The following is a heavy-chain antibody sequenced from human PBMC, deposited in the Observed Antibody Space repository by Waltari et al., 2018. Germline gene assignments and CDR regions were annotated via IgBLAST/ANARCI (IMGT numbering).Heavy chain of an antibody. J-gene: IGHJ3*02. Sequence: EVQLVESGGGLVQPGGSLRLSCAASGFTLRSYEMTWVRQAPGKGLEWVSYISSSGSTIYYADSVKGRFTISRDNAKNSLYLQMNSLRAEDTAVYYCARDSPYEGAFDIWGQGTMVTVSS. CDR3: ARDSPYEGAFDI. D-gene: IGHD3-3*01. V-gene: IGHV3-48*03. CDR1: GFTLRSYE. CDR2: ISSSGSTI.